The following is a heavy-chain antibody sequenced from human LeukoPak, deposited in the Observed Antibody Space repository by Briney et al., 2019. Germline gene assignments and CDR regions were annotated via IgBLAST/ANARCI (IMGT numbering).Heavy chain of an antibody. D-gene: IGHD3-22*01. CDR2: IHRAGRT. J-gene: IGHJ4*02. CDR3: ASGKYYYDSSDHYYFDY. V-gene: IGHV4-4*02. CDR1: GVSISSSEW. Sequence: SETLSLTCAVSGVSISSSEWWIWVRQPPGQGLEWIGEIHRAGRTRYNPSLKSRVTISMDYSKNQFSLKLTSVTAADTAVCYCASGKYYYDSSDHYYFDYWGQGTLVTVSS.